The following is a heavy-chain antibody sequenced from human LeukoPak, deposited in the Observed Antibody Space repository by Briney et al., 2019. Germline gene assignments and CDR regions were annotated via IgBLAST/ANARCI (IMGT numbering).Heavy chain of an antibody. CDR2: FYHSGST. CDR3: ARSDYGDYGVDY. V-gene: IGHV4-38-2*02. D-gene: IGHD4-17*01. J-gene: IGHJ4*02. CDR1: GSSISSGFY. Sequence: SETLSLTCTVSGSSISSGFYWGWIRQPPGKGLEWIGNFYHSGSTNYNPSLKSRVTISVDTSKNQFSLKLSSVTAADTAVYYCARSDYGDYGVDYWGQGTLVTVSS.